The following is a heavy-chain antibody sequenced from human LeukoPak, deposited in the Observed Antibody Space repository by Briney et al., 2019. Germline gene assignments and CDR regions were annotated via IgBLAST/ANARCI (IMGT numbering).Heavy chain of an antibody. D-gene: IGHD2-15*01. CDR1: GFTFSDYY. CDR3: AKTRGYCSSGTCYLSD. CDR2: ISSSGSTI. J-gene: IGHJ4*02. V-gene: IGHV3-11*04. Sequence: GGSLRLSCAASGFTFSDYYMSWIRQAPGKGLEWVSYISSSGSTIYYADSVKGRFTVSRDNAKNSLYLQINSLRDEDTAVYYCAKTRGYCSSGTCYLSDWGQGTPVSVSS.